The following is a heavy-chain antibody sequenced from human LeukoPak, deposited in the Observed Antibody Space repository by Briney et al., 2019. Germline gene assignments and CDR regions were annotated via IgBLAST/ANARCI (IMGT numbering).Heavy chain of an antibody. J-gene: IGHJ4*02. CDR3: ARGQVDTAMVYYFDY. Sequence: SETLSLTCAVHGGSFSGYYWSWIRQPPGKGLEWIGEINHSGSTNYNPSLKSRVTISVDTSKNQFSLKLSSVTAADTAVYYCARGQVDTAMVYYFDYWGQGTLVTASS. CDR1: GGSFSGYY. D-gene: IGHD5-18*01. V-gene: IGHV4-34*01. CDR2: INHSGST.